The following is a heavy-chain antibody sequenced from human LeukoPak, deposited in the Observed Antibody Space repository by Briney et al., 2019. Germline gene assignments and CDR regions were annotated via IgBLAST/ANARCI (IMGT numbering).Heavy chain of an antibody. D-gene: IGHD3-3*01. CDR3: ARAGYFGVVQYYFDY. CDR1: GGSFSGYY. CDR2: INHSGST. V-gene: IGHV4-34*01. J-gene: IGHJ4*02. Sequence: PSETLSLTCAVYGGSFSGYYWSWIRQPPGKGLEWIGEINHSGSTNYNPSLKSRVTISVDTSKNQFSLKLSSVTAADTAVYYCARAGYFGVVQYYFDYWGQGTLVTVSS.